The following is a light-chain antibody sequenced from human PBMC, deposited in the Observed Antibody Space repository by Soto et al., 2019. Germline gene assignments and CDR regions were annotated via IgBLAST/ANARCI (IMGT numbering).Light chain of an antibody. CDR3: QQDSSFPFT. V-gene: IGKV1-12*01. Sequence: GDRVTITCRASQRISNWVAWYQQKPGKAPNLLIYAASTLQSGAPSRFSGSGSGTDFILTISSLQPEDSATYYCQQDSSFPFTFGPGTKVDV. CDR1: QRISNW. CDR2: AAS. J-gene: IGKJ3*01.